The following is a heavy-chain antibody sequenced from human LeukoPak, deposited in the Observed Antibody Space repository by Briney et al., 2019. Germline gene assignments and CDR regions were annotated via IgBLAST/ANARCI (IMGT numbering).Heavy chain of an antibody. V-gene: IGHV1-69*04. CDR1: GGTFSSCA. J-gene: IGHJ5*02. Sequence: VASVKVSCKASGGTFSSCAISWVRQAPGQGLEWMGRIIPILGIANYAQKFQGRVTITADKSTSTAYMELSSLRSEDTAVYYCARAYCSGGSCDTTYNWFDPWGQGTLVTVSS. CDR3: ARAYCSGGSCDTTYNWFDP. D-gene: IGHD2-15*01. CDR2: IIPILGIA.